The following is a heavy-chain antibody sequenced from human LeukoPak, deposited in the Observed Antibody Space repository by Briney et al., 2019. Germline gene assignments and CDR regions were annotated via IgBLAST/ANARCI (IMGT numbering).Heavy chain of an antibody. CDR2: ISSSGSTI. V-gene: IGHV3-11*01. CDR1: GFTFSDYY. CDR3: ARGDDYGDYPPDY. J-gene: IGHJ4*02. D-gene: IGHD4-17*01. Sequence: GGSLRLSCAASGFTFSDYYMSWIRQAPGKGLKWVSYISSSGSTIYYADSVKGRFTISRDNAKNSLYLQMNSLRAEDTAVYYCARGDDYGDYPPDYWGQGTLVTVSS.